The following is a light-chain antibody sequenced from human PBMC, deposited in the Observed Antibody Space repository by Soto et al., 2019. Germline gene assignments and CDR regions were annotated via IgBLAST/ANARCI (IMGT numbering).Light chain of an antibody. CDR3: SSYTVSNTRV. CDR1: SSDIGGNNY. Sequence: QSALTQPASVSGSPGQSITISCAGTSSDIGGNNYVSWFQQHHPGEVPKLMIYEVTNRPSGVSDRFSGSKSGNTASLTISGLQAEDEADYYCSSYTVSNTRVFGTGTKLTVL. CDR2: EVT. J-gene: IGLJ1*01. V-gene: IGLV2-14*01.